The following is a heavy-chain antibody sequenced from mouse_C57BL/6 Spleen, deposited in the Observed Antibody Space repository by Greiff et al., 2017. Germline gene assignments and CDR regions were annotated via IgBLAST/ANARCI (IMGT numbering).Heavy chain of an antibody. CDR2: ISYDGSN. J-gene: IGHJ4*01. Sequence: EVQLQESGPGLVKPSQSLSLTCSVTGYSITSGYYWNWIRQFPGNKLEWMGYISYDGSNNYNPSLKNRISITRDTSKNQFFLKLNSVTTEDTATYYCAREATVVGMDYWGQGTSVTVSS. CDR1: GYSITSGYY. CDR3: AREATVVGMDY. V-gene: IGHV3-6*01. D-gene: IGHD1-1*01.